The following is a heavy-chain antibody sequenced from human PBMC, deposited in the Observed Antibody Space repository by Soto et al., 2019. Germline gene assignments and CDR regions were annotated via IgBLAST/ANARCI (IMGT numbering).Heavy chain of an antibody. CDR2: IDNSGGT. CDR3: ARMDTSTYYRIDS. CDR1: GGSLSCDY. Sequence: PSETLSLTCTVSGGSLSCDYWSWIRQPPGKGLEWIGYIDNSGGTNYNPSLKSRVTFSVDTSKSQFSLKLSSVTAADTAVYYCARMDTSTYYRIDSWGQGTLVTVSS. J-gene: IGHJ4*02. V-gene: IGHV4-59*01. D-gene: IGHD3-22*01.